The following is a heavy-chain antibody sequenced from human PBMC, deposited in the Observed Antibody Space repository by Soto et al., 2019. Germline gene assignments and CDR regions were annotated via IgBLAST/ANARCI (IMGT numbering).Heavy chain of an antibody. CDR2: IYHSGST. J-gene: IGHJ5*02. V-gene: IGHV4-4*02. Sequence: SETLSLTCAVSSGSISSSNRWSWVRQPPGKGLEWIGEIYHSGSTNYNPSLKSRVTISVDKSKNQFSLKLSSVTAADTAVYYCARGNYDILTGCYCWFDPWGQGTLVTVSS. CDR1: SGSISSSNR. D-gene: IGHD3-9*01. CDR3: ARGNYDILTGCYCWFDP.